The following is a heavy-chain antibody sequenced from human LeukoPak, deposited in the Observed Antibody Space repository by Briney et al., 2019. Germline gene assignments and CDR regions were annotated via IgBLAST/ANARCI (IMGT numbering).Heavy chain of an antibody. CDR1: GFNFRHSA. CDR3: AADYGDYVSPSD. CDR2: ISYDGTNK. V-gene: IGHV3-30*04. D-gene: IGHD4-17*01. Sequence: PGRSLRLSCAASGFNFRHSAMHWVRQAPGKGLEGVAVISYDGTNKYYADSVKGRFTISRDNSKNTLFLQMNSLRLEDTAVYYCAADYGDYVSPSDWGQGTLVTVSS. J-gene: IGHJ4*02.